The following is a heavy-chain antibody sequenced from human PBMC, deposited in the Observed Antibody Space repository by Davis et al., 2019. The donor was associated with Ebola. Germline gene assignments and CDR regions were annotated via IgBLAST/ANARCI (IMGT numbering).Heavy chain of an antibody. J-gene: IGHJ3*02. D-gene: IGHD3-3*01. Sequence: SETLSLTCAVYGGSFSGYYWSWIRQPPGKGLEWIGEINHSGSTNYNPSLKSRVTRSVDTSKNQFSLKLSSVTAADTAVYYCARGRYYDFWSSAFDIWGQGTMVTVSS. CDR2: INHSGST. V-gene: IGHV4-34*01. CDR3: ARGRYYDFWSSAFDI. CDR1: GGSFSGYY.